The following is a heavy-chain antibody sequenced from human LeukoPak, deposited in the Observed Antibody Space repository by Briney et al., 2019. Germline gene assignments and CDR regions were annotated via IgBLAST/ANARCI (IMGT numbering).Heavy chain of an antibody. J-gene: IGHJ4*02. CDR1: GYTFTSYY. V-gene: IGHV1-46*01. CDR3: ARVGYVETRYYYDSSGYYLAFDY. D-gene: IGHD3-22*01. Sequence: GASVKVSCKASGYTFTSYYMHWVRQAPGQGLEWMGIINPSGGSTSYAQKFQGRVTMTRDTSTSTVYIELSSLRSEDTAVYYCARVGYVETRYYYDSSGYYLAFDYWGQGTLVTVSS. CDR2: INPSGGST.